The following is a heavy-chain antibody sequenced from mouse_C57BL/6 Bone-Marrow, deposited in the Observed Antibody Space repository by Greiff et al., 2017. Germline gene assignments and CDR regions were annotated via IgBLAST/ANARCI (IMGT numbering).Heavy chain of an antibody. J-gene: IGHJ4*01. CDR1: GYTFTSYG. Sequence: VHLVESGAELARPGASVKLSCKASGYTFTSYGISWVKQRTGQGLEWIGEIYPRSGNTYYNEKFKGKATLTADKSSSTAYMELRSLTSEDSAVYFCARRWLLRAMDYWGQGTSVTVSS. D-gene: IGHD2-3*01. CDR3: ARRWLLRAMDY. CDR2: IYPRSGNT. V-gene: IGHV1-81*01.